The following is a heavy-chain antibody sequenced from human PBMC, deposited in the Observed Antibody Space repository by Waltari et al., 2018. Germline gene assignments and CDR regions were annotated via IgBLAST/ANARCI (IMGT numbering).Heavy chain of an antibody. D-gene: IGHD5-12*01. CDR3: ASRLYSGYASYYGMDV. V-gene: IGHV1-69*01. Sequence: QVQLVQSGAEVKKPGSSVKVSCKASGGTFSSYAISWVRQAPGQGLEWMGGIIPNFGTANYAQKFQGRVTITADESTSTAYMELSSLRSEDTAVYYCASRLYSGYASYYGMDVWGQGTTVTVSS. CDR1: GGTFSSYA. CDR2: IIPNFGTA. J-gene: IGHJ6*02.